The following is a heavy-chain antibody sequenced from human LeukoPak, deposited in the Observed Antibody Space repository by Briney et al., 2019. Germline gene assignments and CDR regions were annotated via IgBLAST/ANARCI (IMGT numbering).Heavy chain of an antibody. CDR3: AKDDRLSSGYGSSDY. V-gene: IGHV3-23*01. CDR1: GFTFSGYA. Sequence: GGSLRLSCAASGFTFSGYAMSWVRQAPGKGLEWGSAISGSGGSTYYADSVKGRFTISRDDAKNSLYLQMNSLRVEDTAVYYCAKDDRLSSGYGSSDYWGQGTLVTVSS. D-gene: IGHD3-10*01. J-gene: IGHJ4*02. CDR2: ISGSGGST.